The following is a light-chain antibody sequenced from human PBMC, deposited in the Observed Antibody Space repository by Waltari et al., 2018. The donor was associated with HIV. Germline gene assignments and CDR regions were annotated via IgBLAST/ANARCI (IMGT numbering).Light chain of an antibody. V-gene: IGKV1-33*01. CDR3: QQFDALPSFT. CDR2: DAS. CDR1: HDISHN. Sequence: QMTQSPSSLSASVGEKVTITCRASHDISHNLNWFHQEPGKAPKLLIYDASRLETGVPSRFSGSGSGTHFTFVISKLQPEDIGSYYCQQFDALPSFTFGPGTKVNV. J-gene: IGKJ3*01.